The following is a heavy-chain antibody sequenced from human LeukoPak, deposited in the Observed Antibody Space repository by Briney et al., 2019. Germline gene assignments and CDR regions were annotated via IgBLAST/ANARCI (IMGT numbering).Heavy chain of an antibody. D-gene: IGHD3-3*01. J-gene: IGHJ5*02. CDR1: GYTFTGYY. CDR3: ARDPEMNYDFWSGYYSNWFDP. Sequence: ASVKVSCKASGYTFTGYYMHWVRQAPGQGLEWMGWINPNSGGTNYAQKFQGRVTMTRDTSISTAYMELSRLRSDDTAVYYCARDPEMNYDFWSGYYSNWFDPWGQGTLVTVSS. CDR2: INPNSGGT. V-gene: IGHV1-2*02.